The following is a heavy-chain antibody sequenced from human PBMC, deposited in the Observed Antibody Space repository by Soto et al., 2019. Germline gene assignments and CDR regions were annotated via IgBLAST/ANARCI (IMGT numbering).Heavy chain of an antibody. D-gene: IGHD7-27*01. CDR3: TKDGDPRYYYYGMDV. V-gene: IGHV3-30*18. CDR1: GFTFSSYG. Sequence: QVQLVESGGGVVQPGRSLRLSCAASGFTFSSYGMNWVRQAPGKGLEWVAVMSYDGSKKFYADSVKGRFTISRDNSKNTLYLQMNSLRGEDTAVYYCTKDGDPRYYYYGMDVWGQGTTVTVSS. J-gene: IGHJ6*02. CDR2: MSYDGSKK.